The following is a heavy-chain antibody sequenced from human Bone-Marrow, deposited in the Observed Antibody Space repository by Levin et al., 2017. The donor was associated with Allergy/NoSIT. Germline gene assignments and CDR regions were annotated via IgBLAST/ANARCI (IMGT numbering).Heavy chain of an antibody. CDR3: ARFLLGLGDLLEDY. V-gene: IGHV1-69*13. Sequence: SVKVSCKASGGTFSTYSITWVRQAPGQGLEWMGGIIPIFGTASYSQKFQDRVTITADESAATAYMELSSLRSEDTAVYYCARFLLGLGDLLEDYWGQGTLVTVSS. CDR1: GGTFSTYS. CDR2: IIPIFGTA. J-gene: IGHJ4*02. D-gene: IGHD3-10*01.